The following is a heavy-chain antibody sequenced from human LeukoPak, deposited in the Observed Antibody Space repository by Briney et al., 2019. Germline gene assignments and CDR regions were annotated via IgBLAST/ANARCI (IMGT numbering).Heavy chain of an antibody. V-gene: IGHV4-4*07. Sequence: PSETLSLTCSVSGGSISSYYWSWIRQPAGKGLEWIGRIHTSGNTNYNPSLKSRVTISVDKSKIQFSLKLSSVTAADTAVYYCARGLVGTTGEQNWFDPWGQRTLVTVSS. D-gene: IGHD1-26*01. CDR1: GGSISSYY. J-gene: IGHJ5*02. CDR2: IHTSGNT. CDR3: ARGLVGTTGEQNWFDP.